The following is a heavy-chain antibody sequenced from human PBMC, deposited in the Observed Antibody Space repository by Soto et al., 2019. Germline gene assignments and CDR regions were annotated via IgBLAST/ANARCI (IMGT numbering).Heavy chain of an antibody. D-gene: IGHD3-3*01. V-gene: IGHV3-30*03. CDR2: ISYDGSNK. CDR3: LSCRDYDFWSGFSGYYFDY. CDR1: GLTFSSYG. Sequence: GGSLRLSCAASGLTFSSYGMHWVRQAPGKEPERVAAISYDGSNKNYADYVKGRFTISRDNSKNTIYLQMNSLRAEDTAVYYCLSCRDYDFWSGFSGYYFDYWGQGTLVTVS. J-gene: IGHJ4*02.